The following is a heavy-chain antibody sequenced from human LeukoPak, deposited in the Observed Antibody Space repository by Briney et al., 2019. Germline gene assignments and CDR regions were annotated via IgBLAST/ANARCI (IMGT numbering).Heavy chain of an antibody. V-gene: IGHV3-21*01. CDR2: ISSSSSYI. J-gene: IGHJ4*02. CDR3: ARDLTYSSGWYIYYFDY. Sequence: GGSLRLSCAASGFTFSSYSMNWVRQAPGKGLEWVSSISSSSSYIYYADSVKGRFTISRDNAKNSLYLQMNSLRAEDTAVYYCARDLTYSSGWYIYYFDYWGQGTLVTVSS. CDR1: GFTFSSYS. D-gene: IGHD6-19*01.